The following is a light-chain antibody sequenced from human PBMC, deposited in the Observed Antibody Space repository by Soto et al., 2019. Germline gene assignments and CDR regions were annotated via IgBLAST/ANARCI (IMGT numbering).Light chain of an antibody. J-gene: IGKJ5*01. Sequence: DIQMTQSPSSLSASVGDSVTITCRASQRIGSYVNWYQQKPGRAPKLLIYAASTLQSGVHSRFSGSGSGTEFTLTITSLQPEDFATYYCKQLNSFPITFGQGTRLEIK. CDR1: QRIGSY. CDR2: AAS. CDR3: KQLNSFPIT. V-gene: IGKV1-9*01.